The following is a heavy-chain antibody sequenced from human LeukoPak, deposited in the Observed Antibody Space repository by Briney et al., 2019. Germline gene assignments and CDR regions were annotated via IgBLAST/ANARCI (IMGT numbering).Heavy chain of an antibody. V-gene: IGHV3-30*18. D-gene: IGHD3-16*01. J-gene: IGHJ5*02. Sequence: PGGSLRLSCAASGFTFSSYGMHWVRQAPGKGLDWVAVISYDGSNKYYVDSVKGRFTISRDNSKNTLYLQMNSLRAEDTAVYYCAKDIGGSYSSVKWFDPWGQGTLVTVSS. CDR2: ISYDGSNK. CDR3: AKDIGGSYSSVKWFDP. CDR1: GFTFSSYG.